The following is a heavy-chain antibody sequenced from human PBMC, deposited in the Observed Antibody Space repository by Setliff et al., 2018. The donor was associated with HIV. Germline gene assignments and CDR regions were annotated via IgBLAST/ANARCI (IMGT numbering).Heavy chain of an antibody. J-gene: IGHJ4*02. CDR1: GGSISSSSYY. D-gene: IGHD3-10*01. V-gene: IGHV4-39*07. CDR3: ARGRQRYYGSGSYYHDY. CDR2: IYYSGST. Sequence: SETLSLTCTVSGGSISSSSYYWGWIRQPPGKGLEWIGSIYYSGSTYYDPSLKSRVTISVDTSKNQFSLKLSSVTAADTAVYYCARGRQRYYGSGSYYHDYWGQGTLVTVSS.